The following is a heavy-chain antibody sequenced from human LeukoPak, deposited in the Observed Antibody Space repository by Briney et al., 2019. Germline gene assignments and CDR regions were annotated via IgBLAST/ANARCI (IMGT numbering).Heavy chain of an antibody. J-gene: IGHJ6*02. Sequence: GGSLRLSCAASGFTFSSYAMSWVRQAPGKGLEWVSAISGSGGSTYYADSVKGRFTISRDNSKNTLYLQMNSLRAEDTAVYYCAKAHTYSSGWYYYYGMDVWGQGTTVTVSS. V-gene: IGHV3-23*01. D-gene: IGHD6-19*01. CDR3: AKAHTYSSGWYYYYGMDV. CDR1: GFTFSSYA. CDR2: ISGSGGST.